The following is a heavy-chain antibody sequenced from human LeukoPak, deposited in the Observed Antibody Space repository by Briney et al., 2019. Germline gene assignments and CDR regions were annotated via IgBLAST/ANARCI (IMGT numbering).Heavy chain of an antibody. D-gene: IGHD2-2*01. Sequence: PSETLSLTCTVSGGSISSYYWSWIRQPAGKGLEWIGRIYASGGTNYNPSLKSRLTISVDKSKNQFSLRLSSVTAADTAVYYCARSVGYCSIASCYVNWFDPWGQGTLVTVSS. CDR2: IYASGGT. CDR1: GGSISSYY. CDR3: ARSVGYCSIASCYVNWFDP. V-gene: IGHV4-4*07. J-gene: IGHJ5*02.